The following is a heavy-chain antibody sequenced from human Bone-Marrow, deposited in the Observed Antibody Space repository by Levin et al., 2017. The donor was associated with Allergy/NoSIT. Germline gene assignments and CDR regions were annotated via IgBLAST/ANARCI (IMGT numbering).Heavy chain of an antibody. J-gene: IGHJ4*02. V-gene: IGHV4-4*02. CDR1: GASIANGNW. CDR3: AKMGSITIFGVATYYFDY. CDR2: IYHSGTT. D-gene: IGHD3-3*01. Sequence: KTGGSLRLSCAVSGASIANGNWWTWVRQPPGKGLEWIGEIYHSGTTNYNPSLKSRVTISVDKSENHFSLSLSSVTAADTALYYCAKMGSITIFGVATYYFDYWGQGALVAVSS.